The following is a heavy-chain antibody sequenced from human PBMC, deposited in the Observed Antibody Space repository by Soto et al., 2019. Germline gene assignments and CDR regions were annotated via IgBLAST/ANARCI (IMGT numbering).Heavy chain of an antibody. J-gene: IGHJ4*02. CDR3: ARETYYYDSSGYYPDY. V-gene: IGHV3-33*01. CDR2: IWYDGSNK. Sequence: VQLVESGGGVVQPGRSLRLSCAASGFTFSSYGMHWVRQAPGKGLEWVAVIWYDGSNKYYADSVKGRFTISRDNSKNTLYLQMNSLRAEDTAVYYCARETYYYDSSGYYPDYWGQGTLVTVSS. CDR1: GFTFSSYG. D-gene: IGHD3-22*01.